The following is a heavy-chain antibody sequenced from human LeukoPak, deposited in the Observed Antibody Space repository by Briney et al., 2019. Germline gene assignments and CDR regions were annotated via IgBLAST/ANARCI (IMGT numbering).Heavy chain of an antibody. J-gene: IGHJ5*01. V-gene: IGHV1-2*06. CDR1: GYTFTGYY. CDR3: AVDFWSGYYTGWFDS. CDR2: INPNSGGT. D-gene: IGHD3-3*01. Sequence: GASVKVSCKASGYTFTGYYMHWVRQAPGQGLEWMGRINPNSGGTNYAQKFQGRVTMTRDTSISTAYMELSGLRSDDTAVYYCAVDFWSGYYTGWFDSWGQGTLVTVSS.